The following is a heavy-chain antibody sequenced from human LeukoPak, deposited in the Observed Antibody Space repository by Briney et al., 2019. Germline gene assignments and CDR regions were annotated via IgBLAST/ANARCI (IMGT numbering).Heavy chain of an antibody. J-gene: IGHJ3*02. CDR2: IISIFGTA. D-gene: IGHD2-15*01. Sequence: GASVKVSCKASGGTFSSYAISWVRQAPGQGLDWMGGIISIFGTANYAQKFQGRVTITTDESTSTAYMGLSSLRSEDTAVYYCARSIVVVEAFDIWGQGTMVTVSS. CDR1: GGTFSSYA. CDR3: ARSIVVVEAFDI. V-gene: IGHV1-69*05.